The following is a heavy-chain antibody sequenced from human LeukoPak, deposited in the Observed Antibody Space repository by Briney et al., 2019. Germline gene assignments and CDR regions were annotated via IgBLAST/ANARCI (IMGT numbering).Heavy chain of an antibody. V-gene: IGHV4-38-2*01. D-gene: IGHD5-18*01. CDR1: GYSISSGYY. Sequence: SETLSLTCAVSGYSISSGYYWGWIRQPPGKGLEWIGSIYHSGSTYYNPSLKSRVTISVDTSKNQFSMKVSSVTAADTAVYYCARLGDTAMASYFDYWGQGTRVTVSS. CDR2: IYHSGST. J-gene: IGHJ4*02. CDR3: ARLGDTAMASYFDY.